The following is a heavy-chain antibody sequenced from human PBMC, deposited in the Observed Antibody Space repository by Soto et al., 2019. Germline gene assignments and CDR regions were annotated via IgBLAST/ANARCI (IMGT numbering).Heavy chain of an antibody. Sequence: SETLSLTCTVSGGSVSSGSYYWSWIRQPPGKGLEWIGYIYYSGSANYNPSLRSRVTISVDTSKNQFSLKLSSVTAADTAVYYCARMYYYDSSGYYPNGLYYYYGMDVWGQGTTVTVSS. CDR1: GGSVSSGSYY. CDR3: ARMYYYDSSGYYPNGLYYYYGMDV. CDR2: IYYSGSA. V-gene: IGHV4-61*01. D-gene: IGHD3-22*01. J-gene: IGHJ6*02.